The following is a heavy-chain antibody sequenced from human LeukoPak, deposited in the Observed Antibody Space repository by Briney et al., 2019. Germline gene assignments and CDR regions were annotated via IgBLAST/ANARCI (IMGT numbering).Heavy chain of an antibody. CDR3: ARGSIAAHPNYYYYMDV. CDR1: GYTFTGYY. CDR2: INPNSGGT. V-gene: IGHV1-2*02. J-gene: IGHJ6*03. Sequence: ASVKVSCKASGYTFTGYYMHWVRQAPGQGLEWMGWINPNSGGTNYAQKFQGRVTMTRDTSISTAYMELGRLRSDDTAVYYCARGSIAAHPNYYYYMDVWGKGTTVTVSS. D-gene: IGHD6-6*01.